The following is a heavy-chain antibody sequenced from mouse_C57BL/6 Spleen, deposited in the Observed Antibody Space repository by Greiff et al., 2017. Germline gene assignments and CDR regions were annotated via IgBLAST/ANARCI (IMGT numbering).Heavy chain of an antibody. CDR1: GFTFTSYW. CDR2: IDPSDSET. CDR3: ARETGAD. J-gene: IGHJ3*01. Sequence: QVQLQQPGAELVRPGSSVKLSCKASGFTFTSYWMHWVKQRPIQGLEWIGNIDPSDSETHYNQKFKDKATLTVDKSTSTAYMQLSSLTSEDSAVYYGARETGADWGQGTLVTVAA. V-gene: IGHV1-52*01. D-gene: IGHD1-1*02.